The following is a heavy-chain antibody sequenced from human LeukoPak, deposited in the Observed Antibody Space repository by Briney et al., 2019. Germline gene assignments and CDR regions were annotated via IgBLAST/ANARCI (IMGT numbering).Heavy chain of an antibody. CDR1: GYSFTSYW. D-gene: IGHD4-23*01. Sequence: GESLKISCKGSGYSFTSYWISWVRQMPGKGLEWMGRIDPSDSYTNYSPSLQGHVTISADKPISTAYLQWSSLKVSDTAMYYCARQGYGGNSEFDYWGQGTLVTVSS. CDR3: ARQGYGGNSEFDY. J-gene: IGHJ4*02. V-gene: IGHV5-10-1*01. CDR2: IDPSDSYT.